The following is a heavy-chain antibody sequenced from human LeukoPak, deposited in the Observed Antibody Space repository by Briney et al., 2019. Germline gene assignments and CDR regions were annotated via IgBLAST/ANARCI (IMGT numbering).Heavy chain of an antibody. CDR3: ARDAGGGSYLTGGYFDY. V-gene: IGHV1-46*01. Sequence: ASVKVSCKASGYTFTSYYMHWVRQAPGQGVEWMGRINPSGGSTSYAQKFQCRVTMTRDTSTSTVYMELSGLRSEDTAVYYCARDAGGGSYLTGGYFDYWGQGTLVTVSS. D-gene: IGHD1-26*01. CDR1: GYTFTSYY. CDR2: INPSGGST. J-gene: IGHJ4*02.